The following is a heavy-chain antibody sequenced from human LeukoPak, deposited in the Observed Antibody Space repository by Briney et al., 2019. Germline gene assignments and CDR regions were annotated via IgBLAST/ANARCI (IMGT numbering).Heavy chain of an antibody. V-gene: IGHV4-34*01. CDR3: ARVKRRMGSSSGDHSDF. D-gene: IGHD6-6*01. J-gene: IGHJ4*02. CDR1: GGSFSGYY. Sequence: ETLSLTCAVYGGSFSGYYWSWIRQPPGKGLEWIGEINHSGSTNYNPSLKSRVTVSVDTSKNQFSLKLTSVTAADTAMYYCARVKRRMGSSSGDHSDFWGQGALVTVSS. CDR2: INHSGST.